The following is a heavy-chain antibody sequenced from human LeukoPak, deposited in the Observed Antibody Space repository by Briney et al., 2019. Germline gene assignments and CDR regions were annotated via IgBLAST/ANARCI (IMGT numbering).Heavy chain of an antibody. J-gene: IGHJ5*02. CDR2: INPSGGST. CDR1: GYTFTSYY. CDR3: ARDYGYSSGWPRRGFDA. V-gene: IGHV1-46*01. D-gene: IGHD6-19*01. Sequence: ASVKVSCKASGYTFTSYYLHWVRPAPGQGLEWMGIINPSGGSTSYAQKFQGRVTMTRDTSTSTVYMELSSLRSEDKAVYYSARDYGYSSGWPRRGFDAWGQGTLVTVSS.